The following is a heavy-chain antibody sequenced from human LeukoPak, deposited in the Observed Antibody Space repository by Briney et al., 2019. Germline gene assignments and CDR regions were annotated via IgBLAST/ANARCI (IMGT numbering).Heavy chain of an antibody. CDR3: ARDSRWHAFDI. CDR2: VYYSGT. V-gene: IGHV4-59*01. CDR1: GGSLSSYY. Sequence: SETLSLTCNVSGGSLSSYYWSWIRQPPGKGLEWIGYVYYSGTNYNPSLKSRVTISVDTSKNQFSVQLSSVTAADTAVYYCARDSRWHAFDIWGQGTMVTVSS. J-gene: IGHJ3*02.